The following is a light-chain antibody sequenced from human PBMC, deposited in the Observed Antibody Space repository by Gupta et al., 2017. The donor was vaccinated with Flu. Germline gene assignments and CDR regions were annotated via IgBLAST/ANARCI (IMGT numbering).Light chain of an antibody. J-gene: IGLJ3*02. CDR2: EFN. V-gene: IGLV2-14*01. Sequence: QSALTQPASVSGSPGQSITISCTGNISDVGGSNRVSWYQQHPGKAPKLIIYEFNSLPSRGSNRFSGSKSGNTASLTISGLQADDEADYYCSSYTRTGTSIIAGVFGGGTKLTVL. CDR1: ISDVGGSNR. CDR3: SSYTRTGTSIIAGV.